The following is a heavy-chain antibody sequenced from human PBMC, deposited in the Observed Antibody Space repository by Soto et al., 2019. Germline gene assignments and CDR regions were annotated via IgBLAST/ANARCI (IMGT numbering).Heavy chain of an antibody. Sequence: QVQLVQSGAEVKKPGASVKVSCKASGYTFTSYAMHWVRQAPGQRLEWMGWINAGNGNTKYSQKFQGRVTITGDTSASTAYMELSSLRSEDTAVYYCARETGGSYYKAFDIWGQGTMVTVSS. CDR2: INAGNGNT. V-gene: IGHV1-3*01. CDR1: GYTFTSYA. J-gene: IGHJ3*02. CDR3: ARETGGSYYKAFDI. D-gene: IGHD1-26*01.